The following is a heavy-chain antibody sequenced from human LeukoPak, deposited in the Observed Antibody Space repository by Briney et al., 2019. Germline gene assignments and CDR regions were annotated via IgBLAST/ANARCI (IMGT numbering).Heavy chain of an antibody. CDR3: GRSFGNYYGSGTPPLYFDY. D-gene: IGHD3-10*01. V-gene: IGHV1-18*01. J-gene: IGHJ4*02. CDR1: GYTFTNYG. CDR2: ISASNGYI. Sequence: ASVKVSCKASGYTFTNYGISWLRQAPGQGLEWMGWISASNGYIRYAQNLQGRVTMTTDTSTSTAYMELRSLRSDDTAVYYCGRSFGNYYGSGTPPLYFDYWGQGTLVTVST.